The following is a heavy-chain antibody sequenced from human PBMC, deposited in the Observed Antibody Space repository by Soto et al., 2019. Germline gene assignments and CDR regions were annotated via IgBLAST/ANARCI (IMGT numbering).Heavy chain of an antibody. CDR3: AKVPRGSNFGYYNF. V-gene: IGHV3-30*02. CDR2: VWKDGSNR. CDR1: GITFSDYG. J-gene: IGHJ4*02. D-gene: IGHD5-18*01. Sequence: GGSLRLSCAASGITFSDYGMHWVRQAPGKGLEWVAGVWKDGSNRYYVDSVKGRLTISRDNSKNTLYLQMNSLRDEDTAVYYCAKVPRGSNFGYYNFWGQGTLVTAPQ.